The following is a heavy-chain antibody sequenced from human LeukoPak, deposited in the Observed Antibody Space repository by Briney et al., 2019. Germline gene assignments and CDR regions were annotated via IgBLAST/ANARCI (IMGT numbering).Heavy chain of an antibody. V-gene: IGHV3-48*01. CDR1: GFTFSSYA. Sequence: PGGSLRLSCAASGFTFSSYAMSWVRQAPGKGLEWVSYISSSSSTIYYADSVKGRFTISRDNAKNSLYLQMNSLRAEDTAVYYCARVLISFGFVVVTALDYWGQGTLVTVSS. D-gene: IGHD2-21*02. CDR2: ISSSSSTI. J-gene: IGHJ4*02. CDR3: ARVLISFGFVVVTALDY.